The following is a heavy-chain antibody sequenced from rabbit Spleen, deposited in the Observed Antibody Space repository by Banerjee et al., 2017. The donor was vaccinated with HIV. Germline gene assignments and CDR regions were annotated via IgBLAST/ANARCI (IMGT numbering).Heavy chain of an antibody. Sequence: QLKETGGGLVQPGGSLTLSCKASGFDFSTYSMSWVRQAPGKGLEWIGYIVPIFGVTYYASWVNGRFTISSDNAQNTVDLQMSGLTAADTATYFCVREAGYAGYGDGNLWGQGTLVT. CDR3: VREAGYAGYGDGNL. D-gene: IGHD7-1*01. V-gene: IGHV1S7*01. CDR2: IVPIFGVT. CDR1: GFDFSTYS. J-gene: IGHJ4*01.